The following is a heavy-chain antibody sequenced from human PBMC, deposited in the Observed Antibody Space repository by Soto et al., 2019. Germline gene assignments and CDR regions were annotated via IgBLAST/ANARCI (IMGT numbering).Heavy chain of an antibody. J-gene: IGHJ4*02. Sequence: SETLSLTCTVSGGSISSYYWSWIRQPPGKGLEWIGYIYYSGSTNYNPSLKSRVTISVDTSKNQFSLRLSSVTAADTAVYYCARVRAARPRNYFDYWGQGTLVAVSS. CDR3: ARVRAARPRNYFDY. CDR1: GGSISSYY. V-gene: IGHV4-59*01. D-gene: IGHD6-6*01. CDR2: IYYSGST.